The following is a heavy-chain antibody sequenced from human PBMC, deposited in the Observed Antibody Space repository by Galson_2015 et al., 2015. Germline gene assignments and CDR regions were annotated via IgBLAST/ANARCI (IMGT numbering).Heavy chain of an antibody. V-gene: IGHV3-23*01. CDR3: ASHVGDIVVVPATFDY. D-gene: IGHD2-2*01. Sequence: SLRLSCAASGFTFSSYGMSWVRQAPGKGLEWVSAISGSGGGTYYADSVKGRFTISRDNSKNTLYLQMNSLGAEDTAVYYCASHVGDIVVVPATFDYWGQGILVTVSS. CDR1: GFTFSSYG. CDR2: ISGSGGGT. J-gene: IGHJ4*02.